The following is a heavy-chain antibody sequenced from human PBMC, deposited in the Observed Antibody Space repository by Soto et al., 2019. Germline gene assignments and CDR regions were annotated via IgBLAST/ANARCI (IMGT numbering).Heavy chain of an antibody. CDR1: GYTFTSYY. CDR3: ARTGRVGPAFDD. D-gene: IGHD1-26*01. V-gene: IGHV1-46*01. Sequence: QVQLVQSGAEVKKPGASVKVSCKASGYTFTSYYMHWVRQAPGQGLEWMGIINPSGGSTSYAQKFQGRVTMSRDTATSTVYMELSSLTSEDTGVYYCARTGRVGPAFDDWGQGTLVTVS. CDR2: INPSGGST. J-gene: IGHJ4*02.